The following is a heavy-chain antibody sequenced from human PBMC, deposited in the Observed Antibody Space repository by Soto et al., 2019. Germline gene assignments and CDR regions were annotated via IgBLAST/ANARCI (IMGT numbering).Heavy chain of an antibody. CDR2: IHAGGT. CDR3: AKATHNAEGAYCSTTSCAAEYFQH. D-gene: IGHD2-2*01. J-gene: IGHJ1*01. CDR1: GFTFSSYA. Sequence: LSLTCAASGFTFSSYAMSWVRQAPGKGLEWVSTIHAGGTYYADSVKGRFTISRDNSKNTLFLQMNSLRAEDTAVYYCAKATHNAEGAYCSTTSCAAEYFQHWGQGTLVTVSS. V-gene: IGHV3-23*01.